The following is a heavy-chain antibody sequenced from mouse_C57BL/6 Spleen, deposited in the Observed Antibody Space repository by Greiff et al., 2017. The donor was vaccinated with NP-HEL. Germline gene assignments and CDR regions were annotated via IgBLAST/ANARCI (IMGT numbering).Heavy chain of an antibody. CDR3: ARRMEGWFAY. CDR1: GFTFSSYG. J-gene: IGHJ3*01. Sequence: EVQVVESGGDLVKPGGSLKLSCAASGFTFSSYGMSWVRQTPDKRLEWVATISSGGSYTYYPDSVKGRFTISRDNAKNTLYLQMSSLKSEDTAMYYCARRMEGWFAYWGQGTLVTVSA. CDR2: ISSGGSYT. V-gene: IGHV5-6*01.